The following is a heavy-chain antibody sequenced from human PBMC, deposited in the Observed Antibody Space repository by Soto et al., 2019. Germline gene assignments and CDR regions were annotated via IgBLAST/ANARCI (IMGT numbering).Heavy chain of an antibody. CDR3: AREYYDILTGYYVVWFDP. J-gene: IGHJ5*02. CDR2: INHSGST. CDR1: GGSFSGYY. Sequence: PSETLSLTCAVYGGSFSGYYWSWIRQPPGKGLEWIGEINHSGSTNYNPSLKSRVTISEDTSKNQFSLKLSSVTAADTAVYYCAREYYDILTGYYVVWFDPWGQGTLVTVSS. D-gene: IGHD3-9*01. V-gene: IGHV4-34*01.